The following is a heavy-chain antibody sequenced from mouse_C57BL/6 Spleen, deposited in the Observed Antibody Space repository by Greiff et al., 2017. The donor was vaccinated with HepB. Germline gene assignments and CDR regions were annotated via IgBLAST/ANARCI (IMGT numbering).Heavy chain of an antibody. CDR2: FYPGSGSI. Sequence: QVHVKQSGAELVKPGASVKLSCKASGYTFTEYTIHWVKQRSGQGLEWIGWFYPGSGSIKYNEKFKDKATLTADKSSSTVYMELSRLTSEDSAVYFCARHGEGIYYGYDGPYFDYWGQGTTLTVSS. CDR3: ARHGEGIYYGYDGPYFDY. D-gene: IGHD2-2*01. CDR1: GYTFTEYT. V-gene: IGHV1-62-2*01. J-gene: IGHJ2*01.